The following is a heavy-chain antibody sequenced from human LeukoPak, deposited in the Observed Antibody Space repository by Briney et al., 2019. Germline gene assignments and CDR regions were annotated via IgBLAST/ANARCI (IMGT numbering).Heavy chain of an antibody. D-gene: IGHD5-24*01. CDR3: ARGDQMATIDY. J-gene: IGHJ4*02. Sequence: SETLSLTCTVSGGSISSYYWSWIRQPPGKGLEWIGYIYYSGSTNYNPSLKSRVTISVDTSKNQFSLKLSSVTAADTAVYYCARGDQMATIDYWGQGTLVTVSS. CDR2: IYYSGST. V-gene: IGHV4-59*01. CDR1: GGSISSYY.